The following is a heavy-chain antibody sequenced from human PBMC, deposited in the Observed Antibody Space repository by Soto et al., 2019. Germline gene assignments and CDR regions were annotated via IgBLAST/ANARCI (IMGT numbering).Heavy chain of an antibody. D-gene: IGHD1-7*01. CDR1: GGTFSSYA. Sequence: QVQLVQSGAEVKKPGSSVKVSCKASGGTFSSYAISWGRQAPGQGLEWMGGIIPIFGTANYAQKVQGRVTITADESTSTAYMELSSLRSEDTAVYYCARDHNGNYPCPYYYYYGMDVWGQGTTVTVSS. CDR2: IIPIFGTA. J-gene: IGHJ6*02. V-gene: IGHV1-69*12. CDR3: ARDHNGNYPCPYYYYYGMDV.